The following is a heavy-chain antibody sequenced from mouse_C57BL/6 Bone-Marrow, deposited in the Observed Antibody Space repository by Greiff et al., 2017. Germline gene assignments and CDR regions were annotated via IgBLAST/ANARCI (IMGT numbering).Heavy chain of an antibody. CDR1: GYTFTNYW. Sequence: QVQLQQPGAELVKPGASVKLSCKASGYTFTNYWMHWVKQRPGPGLEWIGMMHPNGGSPDYNEKFKSEATLSVDKSSRTAYMELSSLTSEDSAVYYCARSYDYDDYTMDYWGQGTSVTGSS. CDR2: MHPNGGSP. CDR3: ARSYDYDDYTMDY. D-gene: IGHD2-4*01. V-gene: IGHV1-64*01. J-gene: IGHJ4*01.